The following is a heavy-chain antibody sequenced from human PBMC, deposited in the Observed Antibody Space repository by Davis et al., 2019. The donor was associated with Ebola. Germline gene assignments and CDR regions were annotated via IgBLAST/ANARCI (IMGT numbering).Heavy chain of an antibody. CDR2: INSDGSST. V-gene: IGHV3-74*01. D-gene: IGHD5-12*01. J-gene: IGHJ6*04. CDR1: GFTFSSYW. Sequence: HTGGSLRLSCAASGFTFSSYWMHWVRQAPGKGLVWVSRINSDGSSTSYADSVKGRFTISRDNAKNTLYLQMNSLRAEDTAVYYCARDRLDIVATDYYYGMDVWGKGTTVTVSS. CDR3: ARDRLDIVATDYYYGMDV.